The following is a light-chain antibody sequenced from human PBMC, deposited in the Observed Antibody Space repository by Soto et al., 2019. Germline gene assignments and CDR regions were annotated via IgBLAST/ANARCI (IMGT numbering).Light chain of an antibody. CDR3: QSYDSSLSGSV. CDR1: SSNIGARYD. Sequence: QSVLTQPPSVSGAPGQRVTISCTGSSSNIGARYDVHWYQQLPGTAPKLLIYGNSNRPSGVPDRFSGSKSGTSASLAITGRQAEDEADYYCQSYDSSLSGSVFGGGTKVTVL. V-gene: IGLV1-40*01. J-gene: IGLJ2*01. CDR2: GNS.